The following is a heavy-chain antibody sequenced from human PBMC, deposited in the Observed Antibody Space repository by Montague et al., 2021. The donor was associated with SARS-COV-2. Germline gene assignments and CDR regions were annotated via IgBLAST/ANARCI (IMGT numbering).Heavy chain of an antibody. CDR2: TYYRSEWHT. CDR1: GDSVARPAPT. J-gene: IGHJ4*02. Sequence: CAISGDSVARPAPTWNWHRQYPSRGIDWLGMTYYRSEWHTDYAVSVEGRLAIDADTSKNQFYLQLHSVTPEDSAVYYCASGWTLFDWGQGTLVTVSS. D-gene: IGHD6-19*01. V-gene: IGHV6-1*01. CDR3: ASGWTLFD.